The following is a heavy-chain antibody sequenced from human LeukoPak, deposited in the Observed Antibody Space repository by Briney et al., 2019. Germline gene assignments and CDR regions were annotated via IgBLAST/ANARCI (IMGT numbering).Heavy chain of an antibody. CDR3: ARDIGSRI. Sequence: SETLSLTCTVSGGSINNYYWSWFRQPAGTGLEWIGRIHASGSTYYNPSLKSRVSMSIDLSKNQFSLSLNSVTAADTAVFYCARDIGSRIWGKGTTVIVSS. D-gene: IGHD1-26*01. V-gene: IGHV4-4*07. J-gene: IGHJ6*04. CDR1: GGSINNYY. CDR2: IHASGST.